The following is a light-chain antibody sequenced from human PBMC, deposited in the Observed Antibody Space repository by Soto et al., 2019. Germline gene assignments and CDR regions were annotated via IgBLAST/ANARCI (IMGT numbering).Light chain of an antibody. V-gene: IGKV1-39*01. CDR3: QESFVPPWS. J-gene: IGKJ1*01. CDR2: AAS. Sequence: DIQMTRSPSSLSASVGDRVTITCRASQNIRKYINWYQQKAGKAPKVLIYAASSLQSGVPSRFSGSGSGTEFTLRISSLQPEDFATYYCQESFVPPWSFGQGTRVEIK. CDR1: QNIRKY.